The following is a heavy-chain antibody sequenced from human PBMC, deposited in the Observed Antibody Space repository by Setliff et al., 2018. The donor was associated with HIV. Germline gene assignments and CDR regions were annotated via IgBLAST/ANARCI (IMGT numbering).Heavy chain of an antibody. Sequence: PSETLSLTCTVSGDSITNYFWTWIRQPAGKGLEWIGYIYNSASTSYNPSLKSRVTISVDTSKNQFSLKLSSVTAADTAVYYCARHSPSDYWGQGTLVTVSS. J-gene: IGHJ4*02. CDR2: IYNSAST. CDR3: ARHSPSDY. V-gene: IGHV4-59*08. CDR1: GDSITNYF.